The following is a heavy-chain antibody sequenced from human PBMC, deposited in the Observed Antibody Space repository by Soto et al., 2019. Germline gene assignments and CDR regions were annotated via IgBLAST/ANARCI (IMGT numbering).Heavy chain of an antibody. V-gene: IGHV5-10-1*01. Sequence: GESLKISCKGSGYSFAGYWITWVRQKPGKGLEWMGRIDPSDSQTYYSPSFRGHVTISVTKSITTVFLQWSSLRASDTAMYYCARQIYDFDTSPHSQYFFDSWGQGTLVTVSS. J-gene: IGHJ4*02. CDR2: IDPSDSQT. D-gene: IGHD3-16*01. CDR1: GYSFAGYW. CDR3: ARQIYDFDTSPHSQYFFDS.